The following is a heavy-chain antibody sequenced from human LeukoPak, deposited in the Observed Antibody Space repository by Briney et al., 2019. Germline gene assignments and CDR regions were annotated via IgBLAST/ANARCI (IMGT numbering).Heavy chain of an antibody. CDR1: GYTFTGYY. V-gene: IGHV1-2*02. J-gene: IGHJ1*01. CDR2: INPNSGGT. D-gene: IGHD1-26*01. Sequence: ASVKVSCKASGYTFTGYYMHWVRQAPGQGLEWMGWINPNSGGTNYAQKFQGRVTMTRDTSISTAYMELSRLRSDDTAEYYCASLYSGSYGDFQHWGQGTLVTVSS. CDR3: ASLYSGSYGDFQH.